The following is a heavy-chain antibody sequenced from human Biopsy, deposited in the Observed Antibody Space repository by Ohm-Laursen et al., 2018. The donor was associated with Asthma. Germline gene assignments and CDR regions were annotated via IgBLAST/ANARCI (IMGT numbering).Heavy chain of an antibody. V-gene: IGHV4-30-2*06. CDR2: IYRNGDT. D-gene: IGHD2-21*02. Sequence: PSLTCAVSGDPIDSGDYSWTWIRQSPGVGLEWIGYIYRNGDTYYNPTLKNRVTISIDRSKNQFSLRLRSVTAADTAVYYCARGWNCGGDCYSLDSWGQGTLVTVSS. J-gene: IGHJ4*02. CDR3: ARGWNCGGDCYSLDS. CDR1: GDPIDSGDYS.